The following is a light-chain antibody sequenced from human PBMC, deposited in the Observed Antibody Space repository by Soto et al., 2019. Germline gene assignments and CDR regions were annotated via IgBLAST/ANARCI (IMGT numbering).Light chain of an antibody. CDR3: QVWAGGTDHLYV. V-gene: IGLV3-21*02. CDR2: DDS. J-gene: IGLJ1*01. CDR1: NIGGKT. Sequence: ELTQPPSVSVAPGQTARITCGGNNIGGKTVHWYQQRPGQAPVLVVYDDSDRPSGIPERFSGSNSGNTATLTISRVEAGDEADYYCQVWAGGTDHLYVFXTGTKVTVL.